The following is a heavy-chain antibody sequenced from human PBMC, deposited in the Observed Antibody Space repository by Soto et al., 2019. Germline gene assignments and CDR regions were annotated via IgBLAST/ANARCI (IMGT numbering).Heavy chain of an antibody. CDR3: AKAGCSGGTCYLYYFDY. Sequence: PGGSLRLSCAASGFTFSNYALCWVRQAPGKGLEWVSTISGRGGNTYYADSVKGRFTISRDNSRNTLYLQMDSLRVEDSAVYSCAKAGCSGGTCYLYYFDYWGQGALVTVSS. J-gene: IGHJ4*02. CDR1: GFTFSNYA. CDR2: ISGRGGNT. V-gene: IGHV3-23*01. D-gene: IGHD2-15*01.